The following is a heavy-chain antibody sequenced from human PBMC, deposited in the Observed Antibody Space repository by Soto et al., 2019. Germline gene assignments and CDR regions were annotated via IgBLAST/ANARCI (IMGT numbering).Heavy chain of an antibody. Sequence: QVQLVQSGAEVRKPGASVKVSCKASGYTFSNYGLSWVRQAPGQGLEWMGWISDYNGNTHYAQKFQGRLIMTTDTSTSTAYVELRSLTSDDTAVYFCAREGYSSGSGTYSPPRYYGMDVWGQGTTVTVSS. CDR3: AREGYSSGSGTYSPPRYYGMDV. J-gene: IGHJ6*02. D-gene: IGHD3-10*01. V-gene: IGHV1-18*01. CDR2: ISDYNGNT. CDR1: GYTFSNYG.